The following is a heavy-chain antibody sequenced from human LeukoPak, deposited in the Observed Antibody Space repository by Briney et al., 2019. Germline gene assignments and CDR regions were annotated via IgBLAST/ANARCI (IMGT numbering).Heavy chain of an antibody. CDR1: GFTFSSYA. Sequence: KPGGSLRLSCAASGFTFSSYAMSWVRQAPGKGLEWVSAISGSDGSTYYADSVKGRFTISRDNSKNTLYLQMNSLRAEDTAVYYCAKDSFKAVAGSFDYWGQGTLVTVSS. CDR2: ISGSDGST. V-gene: IGHV3-23*01. CDR3: AKDSFKAVAGSFDY. D-gene: IGHD6-19*01. J-gene: IGHJ4*02.